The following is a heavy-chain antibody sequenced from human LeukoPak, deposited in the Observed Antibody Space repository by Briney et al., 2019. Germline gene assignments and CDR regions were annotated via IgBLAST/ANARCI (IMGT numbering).Heavy chain of an antibody. Sequence: PAETLSLTCTVSGGSISSGDYPWNWIRQFPGKGLEWIGYMSYSGTTNYNPSLRSRVSISLDTSKNQFSLRLNSVTAADTAVYYCTRIGRCSAGSCFGWFDPWGQGTLVTVSS. D-gene: IGHD2-15*01. J-gene: IGHJ5*02. CDR1: GGSISSGDYP. V-gene: IGHV4-31*03. CDR2: MSYSGTT. CDR3: TRIGRCSAGSCFGWFDP.